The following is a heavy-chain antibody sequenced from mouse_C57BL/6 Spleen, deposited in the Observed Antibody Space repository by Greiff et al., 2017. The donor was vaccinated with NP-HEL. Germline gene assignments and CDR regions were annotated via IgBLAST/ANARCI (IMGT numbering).Heavy chain of an antibody. CDR2: ISYDGSN. CDR3: ARGDGSSPFAY. CDR1: GYSITSGYY. D-gene: IGHD1-1*01. Sequence: VQLKESGPGLVKPSQSLSLTCSVTGYSITSGYYWTWIRQFPGNKLEWMGYISYDGSNNYNPSLNNRISITRDTSKNKVFLKLNSVTTEDTATYYCARGDGSSPFAYWGQGTLVTVAA. V-gene: IGHV3-6*01. J-gene: IGHJ3*01.